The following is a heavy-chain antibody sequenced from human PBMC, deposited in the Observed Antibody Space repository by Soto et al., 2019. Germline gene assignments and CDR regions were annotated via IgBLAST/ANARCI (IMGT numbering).Heavy chain of an antibody. CDR3: ARVKAVSCFGSYTNTGYGMYF. J-gene: IGHJ6*02. D-gene: IGHD3-10*01. Sequence: GASVKVSCKASGYTFTGYYMHWVRQAPGQGLEWMGWINPNSGGTNYAQKFQGWVTMTRDTSISTAYMELSRLRSDDTAVYYCARVKAVSCFGSYTNTGYGMYFWCQGTTVTVSS. CDR2: INPNSGGT. CDR1: GYTFTGYY. V-gene: IGHV1-2*04.